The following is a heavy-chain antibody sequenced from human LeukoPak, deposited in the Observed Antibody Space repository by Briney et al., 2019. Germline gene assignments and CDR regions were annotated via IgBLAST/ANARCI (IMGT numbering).Heavy chain of an antibody. CDR2: IRSKAYGGTT. CDR3: TTDDSGYDQYYFDY. Sequence: QPGRSLRLSCTASGFTFGDYAMSWVRQAPGKGLEWVGFIRSKAYGGTTEYAASVKGRFTISRDDSKSIAYLQMNSLKTEDTAVYYCTTDDSGYDQYYFDYWGQGTLVTVSS. V-gene: IGHV3-49*04. J-gene: IGHJ4*02. CDR1: GFTFGDYA. D-gene: IGHD5-12*01.